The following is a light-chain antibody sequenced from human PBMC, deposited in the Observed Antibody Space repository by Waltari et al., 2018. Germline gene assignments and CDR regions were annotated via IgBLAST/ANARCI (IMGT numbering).Light chain of an antibody. Sequence: EIVLTQSPATLSLSPGDRATPSCRASQNIINFLAWYQQKPGQAPRLLIFDASKRATGTPARFSGSGSGTDFTLTISSLEPEDFAVYYCHQRRNWPGTFGQGTKVEIK. V-gene: IGKV3-11*01. CDR1: QNIINF. CDR3: HQRRNWPGT. CDR2: DAS. J-gene: IGKJ1*01.